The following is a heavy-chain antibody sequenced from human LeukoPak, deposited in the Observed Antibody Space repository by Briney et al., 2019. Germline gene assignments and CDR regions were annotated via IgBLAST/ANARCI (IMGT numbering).Heavy chain of an antibody. J-gene: IGHJ6*04. V-gene: IGHV2-70*01. CDR1: GSSLSTSGMC. D-gene: IGHD5-12*01. CDR3: ARATDVVATYGMDV. CDR2: IDWDDDK. Sequence: ESGPALVKPTQTLTLTCTFSGSSLSTSGMCVSWIRQPPGKALEWLALIDWDDDKYYSTSLKTRLTISKDTSKNQVVLTMTNMDPVDTATYYCARATDVVATYGMDVWGKGTTVTVSS.